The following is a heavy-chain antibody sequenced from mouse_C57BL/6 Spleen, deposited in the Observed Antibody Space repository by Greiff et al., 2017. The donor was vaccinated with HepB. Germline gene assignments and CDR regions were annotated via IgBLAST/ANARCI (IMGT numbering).Heavy chain of an antibody. CDR3: ARGGWLLP. J-gene: IGHJ3*01. Sequence: VQLQQSGPELVKPGASVKMSCKASGYTFTDYNMHWVKQSPGKSLEWIGYINPNNGGTSYNQKFKGKAKLTVNKASSTAYMELRSLTSEDSAVYYCARGGWLLPWGQGTLVTVSA. D-gene: IGHD2-3*01. V-gene: IGHV1-22*01. CDR2: INPNNGGT. CDR1: GYTFTDYN.